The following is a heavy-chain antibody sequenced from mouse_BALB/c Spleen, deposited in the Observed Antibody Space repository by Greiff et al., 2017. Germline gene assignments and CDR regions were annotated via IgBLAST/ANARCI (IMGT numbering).Heavy chain of an antibody. D-gene: IGHD1-1*01. V-gene: IGHV1-4*01. J-gene: IGHJ4*01. Sequence: VQLQQPGAELVRPGASVKLSCKASGYTFTSYWMHWVKQRPGQGLEWIGYINPSTGYTEYNQKFKDKATLTADKSSSTAYMQLSSLTSEDSAVYYCANYYGSSYDAMDYWGQGTSVTVSS. CDR1: GYTFTSYW. CDR2: INPSTGYT. CDR3: ANYYGSSYDAMDY.